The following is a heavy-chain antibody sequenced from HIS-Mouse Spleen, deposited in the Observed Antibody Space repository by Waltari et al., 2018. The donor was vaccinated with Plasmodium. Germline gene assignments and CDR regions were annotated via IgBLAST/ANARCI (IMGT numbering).Heavy chain of an antibody. CDR3: ARGWLRYYFDY. Sequence: EVQLVETGGGLIQPGGSLRLSCAASGFTVSSNYMSWVRQAPGKGLAWVSVIYSGDNTYYAASVKGRFTISRDNSKNTLYLQMNSLRAEDTAVYYCARGWLRYYFDYWGQGTLVTVSS. D-gene: IGHD5-12*01. J-gene: IGHJ4*02. V-gene: IGHV3-53*02. CDR2: IYSGDNT. CDR1: GFTVSSNY.